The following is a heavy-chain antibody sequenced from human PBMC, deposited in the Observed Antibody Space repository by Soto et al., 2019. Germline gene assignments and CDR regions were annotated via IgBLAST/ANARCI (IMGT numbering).Heavy chain of an antibody. V-gene: IGHV3-15*07. D-gene: IGHD2-15*01. CDR3: TTGSVEGV. Sequence: EVQLVESGGGLVKPGGSLRLSCAASGFSFSNAWMNWVRQAPGKGLEWVGRIKRKIDGEKRDYAAPVKGRFTISRDDSKNTLYLQMNSLKVDDTAVYYCTTGSVEGVWGQGTTVIVSS. CDR2: IKRKIDGEKR. CDR1: GFSFSNAW. J-gene: IGHJ6*02.